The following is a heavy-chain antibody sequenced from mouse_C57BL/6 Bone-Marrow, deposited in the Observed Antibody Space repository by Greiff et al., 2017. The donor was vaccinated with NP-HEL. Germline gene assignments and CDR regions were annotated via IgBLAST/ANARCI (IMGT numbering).Heavy chain of an antibody. J-gene: IGHJ4*01. CDR1: GYTFTSYW. V-gene: IGHV1-50*01. CDR2: IDPSDSYT. D-gene: IGHD4-1*01. CDR3: ARELGLYYAMDY. Sequence: QVQLQQPGAELVKPGASVKLSCKASGYTFTSYWMQWVKQRPGQGLEWIGEIDPSDSYTNYNQKFKGKATLTVDTSSSTVYMQLSSLTSEDSAVYYCARELGLYYAMDYWGQGTSVTVSS.